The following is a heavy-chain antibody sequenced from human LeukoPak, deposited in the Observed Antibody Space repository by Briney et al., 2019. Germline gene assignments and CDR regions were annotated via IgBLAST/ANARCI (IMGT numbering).Heavy chain of an antibody. D-gene: IGHD6-19*01. V-gene: IGHV3-30*18. CDR2: ISYDGSNK. CDR1: GFTFSSYG. CDR3: AKDRGSGGYYGMDV. Sequence: GRSLRLSCAASGFTFSSYGMHWVRQAPGKGLEWVAVISYDGSNKYYADSVKGRFTISRDNSKNTLYLQMNSLRAEDTAVYYCAKDRGSGGYYGMDVWGQGTTVTASS. J-gene: IGHJ6*02.